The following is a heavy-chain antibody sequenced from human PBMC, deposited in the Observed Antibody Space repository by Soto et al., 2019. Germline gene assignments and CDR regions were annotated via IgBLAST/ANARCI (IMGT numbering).Heavy chain of an antibody. D-gene: IGHD2-21*02. V-gene: IGHV4-31*03. Sequence: QVQLQESGPGLVKPSQTLSLTCTVSGGSISSGGYYWSWIRQHPGKGLEWIGYIYYRGSTYYNPSLKSRVTISVDTYKNQYSLKLSSVTAADTAVYYCARGAQACGGDCYPYFDYWGQGTLVTVSS. J-gene: IGHJ4*02. CDR1: GGSISSGGYY. CDR3: ARGAQACGGDCYPYFDY. CDR2: IYYRGST.